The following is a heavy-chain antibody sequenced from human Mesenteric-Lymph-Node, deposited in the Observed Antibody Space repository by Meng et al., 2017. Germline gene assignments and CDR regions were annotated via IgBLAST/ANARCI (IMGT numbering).Heavy chain of an antibody. CDR1: GGSISSGGYY. V-gene: IGHV4-30-4*08. Sequence: QVQLQESGPGLVKASQTLSLTCTVSGGSISSGGYYWSWIRQHPGKGLEWIGYIHSSGSTYYNPSLRSRVTISVDTPNNQFSLKLSSVTAADTAVYYCARVGWRQWSFDLWGRGTLVTVSS. D-gene: IGHD5-18*01. CDR3: ARVGWRQWSFDL. J-gene: IGHJ2*01. CDR2: IHSSGST.